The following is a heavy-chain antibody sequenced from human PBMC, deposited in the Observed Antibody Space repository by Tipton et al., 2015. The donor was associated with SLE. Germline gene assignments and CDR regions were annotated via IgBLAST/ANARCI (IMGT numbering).Heavy chain of an antibody. CDR1: GGSISSRSYY. Sequence: LRLSCTVSGGSISSRSYYWGWIRQPPGKGLEWIGSINYSGSTYYKPFFKSRVTISIGTSKNQFSLKLSSVTAADTAVYYCARRAAQAYDSSGYYWVYWGQGTLVTVSS. CDR2: INYSGST. D-gene: IGHD3-22*01. CDR3: ARRAAQAYDSSGYYWVY. J-gene: IGHJ4*02. V-gene: IGHV4-39*01.